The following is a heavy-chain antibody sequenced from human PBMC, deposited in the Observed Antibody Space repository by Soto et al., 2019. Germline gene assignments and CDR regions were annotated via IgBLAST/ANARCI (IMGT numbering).Heavy chain of an antibody. J-gene: IGHJ6*02. CDR3: ARDSGYSSSWYLVHYYYGMDV. CDR1: GYTFTSYY. V-gene: IGHV1-46*01. Sequence: QVQLVQSGAEVKKPGASVKVSCKASGYTFTSYYMHWVRQAPGQGLEWMGIINPSGGSTSYAQKYQGRVTMTRDTSTSTVHMELSSLGSEDTAVYYCARDSGYSSSWYLVHYYYGMDVWGQGSTVTVSS. D-gene: IGHD6-13*01. CDR2: INPSGGST.